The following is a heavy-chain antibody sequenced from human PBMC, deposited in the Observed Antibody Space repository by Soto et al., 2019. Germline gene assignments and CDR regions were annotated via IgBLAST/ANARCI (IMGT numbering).Heavy chain of an antibody. CDR2: SIPIFGTA. CDR3: VRGPSIGSGTYYYGMDV. CDR1: GGTFSSYA. J-gene: IGHJ6*04. D-gene: IGHD3-3*01. V-gene: IGHV1-69*01. Sequence: QVQLVQSGAEVKKPGSSVKVSCKASGGTFSSYAIIWVRQAPGQGLEWMGGSIPIFGTANYAQKFQGRVTITAGESTSTAYMELTGLRSEDTAVYYCVRGPSIGSGTYYYGMDVGGKGTTVTVSS.